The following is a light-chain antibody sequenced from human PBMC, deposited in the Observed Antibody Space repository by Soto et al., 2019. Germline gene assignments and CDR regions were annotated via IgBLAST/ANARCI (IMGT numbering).Light chain of an antibody. CDR1: SSNIGAGYD. V-gene: IGLV1-40*01. J-gene: IGLJ2*01. CDR2: SDI. CDR3: CSYAGSYTFSVV. Sequence: QSVLTQPPSVSGAPGQRLTISCTGSSSNIGAGYDVHWYQQFPGTAPKLLIFSDINRPSGVPARFSASKSGSSASLAISGLQAEDEADYYCCSYAGSYTFSVVFGGGTKLTVL.